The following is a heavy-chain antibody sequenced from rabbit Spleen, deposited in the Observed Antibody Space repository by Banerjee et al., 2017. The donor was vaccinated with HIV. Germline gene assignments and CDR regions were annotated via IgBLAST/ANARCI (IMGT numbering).Heavy chain of an antibody. CDR1: GFSFTYSDY. CDR2: IDAGSSGFT. D-gene: IGHD8-1*01. CDR3: ARDSGTSFSSYGMDL. Sequence: QSLEESGGDLVKPGASLTLTCTASGFSFTYSDYMCWVRQAPGKGLEWIACIDAGSSGFTYFASWAKGRFTISKTSSTTVTLQVTCLTAADTATYFCARDSGTSFSSYGMDLWGQGTLVTVS. J-gene: IGHJ6*01. V-gene: IGHV1S40*01.